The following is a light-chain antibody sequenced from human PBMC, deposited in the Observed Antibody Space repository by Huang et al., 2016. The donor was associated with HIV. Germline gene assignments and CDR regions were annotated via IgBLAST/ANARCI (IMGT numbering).Light chain of an antibody. CDR3: QQYDTTPGT. J-gene: IGKJ1*01. CDR1: LSVGSNF. Sequence: EIVLTQSPVTLSLSPGERTTLSCRASLSVGSNFLAWYQQRPGQTPRLLICGASNRANGIPVRISGSGSGTDFTLTISRLEPEDFAMYYCQQYDTTPGTFGQGTKVEV. V-gene: IGKV3-20*01. CDR2: GAS.